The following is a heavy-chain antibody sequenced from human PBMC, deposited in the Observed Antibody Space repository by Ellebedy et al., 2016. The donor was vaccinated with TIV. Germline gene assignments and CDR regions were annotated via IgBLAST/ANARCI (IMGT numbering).Heavy chain of an antibody. V-gene: IGHV4-34*01. CDR2: INHSGST. Sequence: MPSETLSLTCAVYGGSFNDYYWTWIRQPPGKGLEWIGEINHSGSTNYNPSLNSRVTMSVDTSKNQFSLQVNSVTAADTAVYYCARAVPDRPPDYWGQGTLVTVSS. J-gene: IGHJ4*02. D-gene: IGHD6-6*01. CDR3: ARAVPDRPPDY. CDR1: GGSFNDYY.